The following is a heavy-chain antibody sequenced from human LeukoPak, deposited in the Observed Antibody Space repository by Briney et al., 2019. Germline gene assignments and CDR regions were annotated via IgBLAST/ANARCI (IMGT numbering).Heavy chain of an antibody. Sequence: PSETLSLTCTVSGGSISSHYWSWIRQPPGKGLEWIGYIYYSGRTNYNPSLKSRVTISVDTSKNQFSLKLSSVTAADTAVYYCARGGNDIVVVPAATYYYYYMDVWGKGTTVTVSS. V-gene: IGHV4-59*11. CDR1: GGSISSHY. CDR2: IYYSGRT. D-gene: IGHD2-2*01. J-gene: IGHJ6*03. CDR3: ARGGNDIVVVPAATYYYYYMDV.